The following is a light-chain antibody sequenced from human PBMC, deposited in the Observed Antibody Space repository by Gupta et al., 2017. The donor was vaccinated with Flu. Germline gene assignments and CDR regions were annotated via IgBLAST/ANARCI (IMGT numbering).Light chain of an antibody. CDR3: SSYAGSYTGV. V-gene: IGLV2-11*01. CDR2: DVS. CDR1: SSDVGGYNY. Sequence: QSALTQPRSVSGSPGQSVTISCTGTSSDVGGYNYVSWYQQHPGKAPKLMIYDVSKRPSGVPDRFAGSKSGTTASPTTSGLQAEDDADYYCSSYAGSYTGVFGGGTKLTVL. J-gene: IGLJ3*02.